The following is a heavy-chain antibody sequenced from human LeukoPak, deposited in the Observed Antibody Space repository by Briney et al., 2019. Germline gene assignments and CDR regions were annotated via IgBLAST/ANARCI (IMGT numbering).Heavy chain of an antibody. CDR3: ARTLRYFDWLPVGDY. V-gene: IGHV1-18*01. Sequence: EASVKVSCKASGYTFSTYGVIWVRQAPGQGLEWMGWISAYNGNTNYAQKLQGRVTMTTDTSTSTAYMELRSLRSDDTAVYYCARTLRYFDWLPVGDYWGQGTLVTVSS. CDR2: ISAYNGNT. CDR1: GYTFSTYG. D-gene: IGHD3-9*01. J-gene: IGHJ4*02.